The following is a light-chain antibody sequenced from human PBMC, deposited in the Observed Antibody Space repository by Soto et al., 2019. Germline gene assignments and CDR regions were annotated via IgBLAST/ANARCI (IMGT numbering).Light chain of an antibody. V-gene: IGKV3-11*01. CDR2: DAS. J-gene: IGKJ4*01. CDR3: QQRTDWPT. Sequence: EIVLTQSPATLSLSPGERATLSCRASQSVNSYLAWYQQKPGQAPRLLIYDASNRATGIPARFSGSGSGTDFTLTITGLEPEDFAVYYCQQRTDWPTFGGGTKVEIK. CDR1: QSVNSY.